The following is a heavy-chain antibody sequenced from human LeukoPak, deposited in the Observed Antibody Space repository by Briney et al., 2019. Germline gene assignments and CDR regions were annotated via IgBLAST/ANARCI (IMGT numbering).Heavy chain of an antibody. D-gene: IGHD2-15*01. J-gene: IGHJ5*02. CDR1: GFSISSDDC. CDR3: VRDGGFYYTDPPNSWFDP. V-gene: IGHV4-38-2*02. CDR2: ISNRGSP. Sequence: PSETLSLTCIVSGFSISSDDCWGWIRQPPGKGLEWIGSISNRGSPYYNPSLKSRVTMSVDTPNNHFSLRLSSVTAADTAVYYCVRDGGFYYTDPPNSWFDPWGQGTLVTVSS.